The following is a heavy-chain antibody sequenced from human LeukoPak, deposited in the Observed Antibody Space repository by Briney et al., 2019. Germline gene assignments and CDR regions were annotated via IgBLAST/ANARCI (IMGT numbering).Heavy chain of an antibody. CDR1: GYSISSNHY. CDR2: IYHTGST. V-gene: IGHV4-38-2*01. D-gene: IGHD6-13*01. CDR3: TRRKGQLSPFDY. Sequence: PSETLSLTCPLPGYSISSNHYWAWIRPPPGKGLEWIGSIYHTGSTYYNPSLKSRVTLSIDTSKNQFSLKVTSVTAADTAVYFRTRRKGQLSPFDYWGQGTLVTVSS. J-gene: IGHJ4*02.